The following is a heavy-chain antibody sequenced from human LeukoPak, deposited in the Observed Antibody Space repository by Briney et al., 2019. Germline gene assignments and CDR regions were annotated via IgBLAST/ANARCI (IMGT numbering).Heavy chain of an antibody. V-gene: IGHV4-4*07. J-gene: IGHJ6*03. CDR3: AREVTDYGGYYYYHYMDV. D-gene: IGHD4-23*01. CDR1: GGSISSYY. Sequence: PSETLSLTCTVSGGSISSYYWSWIRQPAGKGLEWIGRIYTSGSNNYNPSLKSRVTMSVDTSKNQFSLKLSSVTAADTAMYYCAREVTDYGGYYYYHYMDVWGKGTTVTISS. CDR2: IYTSGSN.